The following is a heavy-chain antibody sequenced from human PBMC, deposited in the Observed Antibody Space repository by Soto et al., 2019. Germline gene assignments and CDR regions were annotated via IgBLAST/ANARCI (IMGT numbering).Heavy chain of an antibody. V-gene: IGHV1-18*01. CDR1: GYIFVNYG. Sequence: QVQLVQSGYEVKKPGASVKVSCKASGYIFVNYGLAWVRQAPGQGLGWMGWISPYTGNTHSATKIQGRLTMTTDTSTSTAYIDLGSLISDDTALYYFVMVDNYVTPTPQDVWGQGTTVTVYS. CDR3: VMVDNYVTPTPQDV. CDR2: ISPYTGNT. J-gene: IGHJ6*02. D-gene: IGHD3-16*01.